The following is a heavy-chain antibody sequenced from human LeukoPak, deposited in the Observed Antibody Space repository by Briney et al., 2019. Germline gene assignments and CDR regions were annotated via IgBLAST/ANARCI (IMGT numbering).Heavy chain of an antibody. CDR1: GFTVSTNY. D-gene: IGHD6-13*01. CDR2: IYSDGRT. CDR3: ARWGGRIALTTSLVDY. J-gene: IGHJ4*02. V-gene: IGHV3-53*01. Sequence: GGSLRLSCAASGFTVSTNYMSWVRQAPGKGLEWVSVIYSDGRTYYADSVKGRFTISRDNAKNSLYLQMNSLRAEDTAVYYCARWGGRIALTTSLVDYWGQGTLVTVSS.